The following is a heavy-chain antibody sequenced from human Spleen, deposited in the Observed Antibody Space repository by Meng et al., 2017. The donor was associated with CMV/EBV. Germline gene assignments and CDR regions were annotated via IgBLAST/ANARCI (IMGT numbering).Heavy chain of an antibody. CDR2: IYTSGST. CDR1: GGSISSHH. Sequence: QRQEAGTGLVRPSETLSRTGTVYGGSISSHHWRWIGPREGKGLEWSGSIYTSGSTNYNPFLKSRVTMSVDTSKNQFSLKLSSGTAADTAVYYCARGGIRYSSSWPFDYWGQGTLVTVSS. CDR3: ARGGIRYSSSWPFDY. J-gene: IGHJ4*02. D-gene: IGHD6-13*01. V-gene: IGHV4-4*07.